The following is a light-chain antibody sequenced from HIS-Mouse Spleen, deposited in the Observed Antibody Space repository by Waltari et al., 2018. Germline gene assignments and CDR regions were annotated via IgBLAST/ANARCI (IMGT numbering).Light chain of an antibody. V-gene: IGLV2-23*01. CDR1: SSDVGGYHL. CDR2: EGS. Sequence: QSALTQPASVSGSPGQSTTIPCPGTSSDVGGYHLFFWYHQHPGKAPNLMIYEGSKRPSGVSNRFSGSKSGNTASLTISGLQAEDEADYYCCSYAGSSNVVFGGGTKLTVL. J-gene: IGLJ2*01. CDR3: CSYAGSSNVV.